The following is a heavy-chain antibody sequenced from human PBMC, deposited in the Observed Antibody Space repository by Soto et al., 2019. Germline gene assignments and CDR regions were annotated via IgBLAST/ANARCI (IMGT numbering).Heavy chain of an antibody. CDR1: GGSISSGCYY. D-gene: IGHD3-22*01. CDR3: ARGGYYDSSGYYAHAFDI. J-gene: IGHJ3*02. CDR2: IYYSGST. V-gene: IGHV4-31*03. Sequence: SETLSLTCPVSGGSISSGCYYWSWIRQHPGKGLEWIGYIYYSGSTYYNPSLKSRVTISVDTSKNQFSLKLSSVTAADTAVYYCARGGYYDSSGYYAHAFDIWGQGTMVTVSS.